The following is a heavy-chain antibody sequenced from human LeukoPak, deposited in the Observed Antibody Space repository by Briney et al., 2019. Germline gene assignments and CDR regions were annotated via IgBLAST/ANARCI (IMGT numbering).Heavy chain of an antibody. D-gene: IGHD2-2*01. CDR3: ARGVVADY. V-gene: IGHV4-34*01. CDR2: INHSGST. Sequence: PSETLSLTCAVYGGSFSGYYWSWIRQPPGKGLEWIGEINHSGSTNYNPSLKSRVTISVDTSKNQFSLKLSSVTAADTAVYYCARGVVADYWGQGTLVTVYS. J-gene: IGHJ4*02. CDR1: GGSFSGYY.